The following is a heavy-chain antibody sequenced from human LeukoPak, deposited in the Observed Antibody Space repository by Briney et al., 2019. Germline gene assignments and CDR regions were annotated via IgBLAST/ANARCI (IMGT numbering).Heavy chain of an antibody. CDR3: ARGGVRGVRSWFDP. CDR1: GFTFSSYA. V-gene: IGHV3-30-3*01. J-gene: IGHJ5*02. CDR2: ISYDGTNK. Sequence: GGSLRLSCAASGFTFSSYAMHWVRQAPGEGLEWVAVISYDGTNKYYADSVKGRFTISRDNSKNTLYLQMNSLRAEDTAVYYCARGGVRGVRSWFDPWGQGTLVTVSS. D-gene: IGHD3-10*01.